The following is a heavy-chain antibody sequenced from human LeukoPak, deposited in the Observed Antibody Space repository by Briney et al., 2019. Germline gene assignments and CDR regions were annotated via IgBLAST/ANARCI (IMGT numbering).Heavy chain of an antibody. CDR3: ARQILRYFDWLSTNWFDP. CDR2: INHSGST. Sequence: SETLSLTCAVYGGSFSGYYWSWIRQPPGKGLEWIGEINHSGSTNYNPSLKSRVTISVDTSKNQFSLKLSSVTAADTAVYYCARQILRYFDWLSTNWFDPWGQGTLVTVSS. V-gene: IGHV4-34*01. D-gene: IGHD3-9*01. J-gene: IGHJ5*02. CDR1: GGSFSGYY.